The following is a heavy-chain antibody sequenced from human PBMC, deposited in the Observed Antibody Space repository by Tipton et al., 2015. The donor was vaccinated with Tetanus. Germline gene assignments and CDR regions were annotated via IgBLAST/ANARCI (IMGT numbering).Heavy chain of an antibody. Sequence: SLRLSCAASGFTFSSYSMNWVRQAPGKGLEWVSSISSSSSYIYYADSVKGRFTISRDNAKKSLYLQMNSLRAEDTAVYYCARDRGGRIDAFDIWGQGTMVTVSS. CDR1: GFTFSSYS. CDR3: ARDRGGRIDAFDI. V-gene: IGHV3-21*01. CDR2: ISSSSSYI. D-gene: IGHD2/OR15-2a*01. J-gene: IGHJ3*02.